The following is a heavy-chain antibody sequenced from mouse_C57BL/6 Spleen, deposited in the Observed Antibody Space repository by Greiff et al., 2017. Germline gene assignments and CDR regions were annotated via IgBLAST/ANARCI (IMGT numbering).Heavy chain of an antibody. D-gene: IGHD2-4*01. CDR2: INPSSGYT. J-gene: IGHJ2*01. V-gene: IGHV1-7*01. CDR3: ARTYDYGWGYFDY. CDR1: GYTFTSYW. Sequence: VQGVESGAELAKPGASVKLSCKASGYTFTSYWMHWVQQRPGQGLEWIGYINPSSGYTKYNQKFKDKATLTADKSASTAYMQLSSLTYEDSAVYYCARTYDYGWGYFDYWGKGTTLTVSS.